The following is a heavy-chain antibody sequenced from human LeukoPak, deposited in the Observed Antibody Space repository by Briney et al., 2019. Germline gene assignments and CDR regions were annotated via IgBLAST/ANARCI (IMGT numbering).Heavy chain of an antibody. J-gene: IGHJ4*02. Sequence: SETLSLTCTVSGGSISSYYWSWIRQPPGKGLEWIGYIYYSGSTNYNPSLKSRVTISVDTSKNQFSLKLSSVTAADTAVCYCGANYGDYWGQGTLVTVSS. V-gene: IGHV4-59*01. CDR3: GANYGDY. CDR2: IYYSGST. CDR1: GGSISSYY.